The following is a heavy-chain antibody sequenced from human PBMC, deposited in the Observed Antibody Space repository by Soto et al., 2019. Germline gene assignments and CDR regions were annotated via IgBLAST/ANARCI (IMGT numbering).Heavy chain of an antibody. V-gene: IGHV4-59*01. Sequence: SETLSLTCTVSGGSISSYYWSWIRQPPGKGLEWIGYIYYSGGTNYNPSLKSRVTISVDTSKNQFSLKLSSVTAADTAVYYCARDLGYSYGGLGNWFDPWGQGTLVTVSS. J-gene: IGHJ5*02. CDR2: IYYSGGT. CDR1: GGSISSYY. CDR3: ARDLGYSYGGLGNWFDP. D-gene: IGHD5-18*01.